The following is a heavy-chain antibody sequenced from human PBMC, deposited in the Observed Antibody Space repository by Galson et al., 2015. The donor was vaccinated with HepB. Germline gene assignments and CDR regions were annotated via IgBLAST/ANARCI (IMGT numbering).Heavy chain of an antibody. CDR2: ITPDSGGT. Sequence: SLKVSCKASGYTFTGYYMHWVRQAPGQGLEWMGWITPDSGGTNYAQKFQGRVTMTRDTSISTAYIELSRLRSDGTAVYYCARGIVVVPVANYDALDIWGQGTTVTVSS. V-gene: IGHV1-2*02. CDR3: ARGIVVVPVANYDALDI. J-gene: IGHJ3*02. D-gene: IGHD2-2*01. CDR1: GYTFTGYY.